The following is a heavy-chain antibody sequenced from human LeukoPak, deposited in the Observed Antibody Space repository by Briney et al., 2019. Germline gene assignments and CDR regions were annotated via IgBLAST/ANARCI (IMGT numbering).Heavy chain of an antibody. CDR1: GFTFSSSS. Sequence: GGSLRLSCAGSGFTFSSSSMSWVRQAPGKGLEWVSALTGSGGSTYYADSVKGRFTISRDNSKKTLFLQMNSLRAEDTAVYYCAKDLAPAAYWGQGTLVTVSS. V-gene: IGHV3-23*01. CDR3: AKDLAPAAY. D-gene: IGHD2-2*01. J-gene: IGHJ4*02. CDR2: LTGSGGST.